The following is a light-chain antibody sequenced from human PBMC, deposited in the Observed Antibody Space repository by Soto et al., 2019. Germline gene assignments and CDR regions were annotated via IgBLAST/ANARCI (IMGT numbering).Light chain of an antibody. Sequence: IVLTQSPATLSLSPGERATLSCRASQSVNSNLAWYQQKAGQAPRLLIYGTSTRATGIPARFSGSGSGTDFTLTISSLQFEDFAVYYCQQYNNWPRTFGQGTKVDI. CDR1: QSVNSN. J-gene: IGKJ1*01. CDR2: GTS. V-gene: IGKV3-15*01. CDR3: QQYNNWPRT.